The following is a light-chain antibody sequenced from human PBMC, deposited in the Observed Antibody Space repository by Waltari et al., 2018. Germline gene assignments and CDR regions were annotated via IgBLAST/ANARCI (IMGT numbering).Light chain of an antibody. CDR1: QSISSSF. CDR3: QQCGRSST. J-gene: IGKJ4*01. CDR2: GAS. V-gene: IGKV3-20*01. Sequence: ETVLTQSPGTVSLSPGERATLSCRASQSISSSFLAWYQQKPGQAPRLLIYGASTRATGIPDRFSGSGSGTDFTLTINRLEPEDFAVYYCQQCGRSSTFGGGTKVEIK.